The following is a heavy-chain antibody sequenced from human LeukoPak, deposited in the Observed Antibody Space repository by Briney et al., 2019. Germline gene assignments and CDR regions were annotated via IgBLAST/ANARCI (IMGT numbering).Heavy chain of an antibody. CDR1: GFTASSNY. Sequence: GGSLRLSCAASGFTASSNYMNWVRQAPGKGLEWVSVICSSGSTYYADSVKGRFTISRDNSKNTLYLQMNSLRAEDTAVYYCARDLYGVSHDYWGQGTLVTVSS. J-gene: IGHJ4*02. CDR3: ARDLYGVSHDY. D-gene: IGHD4-17*01. V-gene: IGHV3-53*01. CDR2: ICSSGST.